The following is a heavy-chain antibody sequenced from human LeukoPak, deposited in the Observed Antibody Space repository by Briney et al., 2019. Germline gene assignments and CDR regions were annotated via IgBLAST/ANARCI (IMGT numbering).Heavy chain of an antibody. CDR1: GGSFSSYY. CDR2: IYYSGST. Sequence: SETLSLTCAVYGGSFSSYYWSWIRQPPGKGLEWIGYIYYSGSTNYNPSLKSRVTISVDTSKNQFSLKLSSVTAADTAVYYCASAGVEMAYDYWGQGTLVTVSS. V-gene: IGHV4-59*01. D-gene: IGHD5-24*01. J-gene: IGHJ4*02. CDR3: ASAGVEMAYDY.